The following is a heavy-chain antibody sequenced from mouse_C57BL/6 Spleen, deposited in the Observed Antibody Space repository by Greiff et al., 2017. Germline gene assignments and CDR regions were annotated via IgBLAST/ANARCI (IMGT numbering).Heavy chain of an antibody. V-gene: IGHV14-4*01. Sequence: VQLQQSGAELVRPGASVKLSCTASGFNIKDDYMHWVKQRPDQGLEWIGWIDPENGDTEYASKFQGKATITADTSSNTAYLPLSSLTSEDTAVYYCTSYYGSSYYAMDYWGQGTSVTVSS. CDR2: IDPENGDT. CDR3: TSYYGSSYYAMDY. J-gene: IGHJ4*01. CDR1: GFNIKDDY. D-gene: IGHD1-1*01.